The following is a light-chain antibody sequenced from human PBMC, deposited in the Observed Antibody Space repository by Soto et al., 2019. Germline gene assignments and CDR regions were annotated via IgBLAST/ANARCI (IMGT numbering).Light chain of an antibody. Sequence: ETVLTQSPGTLSLSPGEGATLSCRASQSVSSSYLAWYQQKPGQTPRLLIYGASNRATGIPDRFSGSGSGTDFTLTISRLAHEEFAVYYCQQYVPSPPPWTFGQGTKVEIK. CDR2: GAS. CDR3: QQYVPSPPPWT. CDR1: QSVSSSY. J-gene: IGKJ1*01. V-gene: IGKV3-20*01.